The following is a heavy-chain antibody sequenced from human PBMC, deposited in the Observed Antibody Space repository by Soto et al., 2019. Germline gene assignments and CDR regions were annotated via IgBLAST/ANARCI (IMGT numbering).Heavy chain of an antibody. CDR1: GFTFSSYA. J-gene: IGHJ4*02. V-gene: IGHV3-23*01. Sequence: QTGGSLRLSCAASGFTFSSYAMSWVRQAPGKGLEWVSAISGSGGSTYYADSVKGRFTISRDNSKNTLYLQMNSLRAEDTAVYYCAKDNGDFGVVGHIDYWRQGTLVTVSS. CDR3: AKDNGDFGVVGHIDY. CDR2: ISGSGGST. D-gene: IGHD3-3*01.